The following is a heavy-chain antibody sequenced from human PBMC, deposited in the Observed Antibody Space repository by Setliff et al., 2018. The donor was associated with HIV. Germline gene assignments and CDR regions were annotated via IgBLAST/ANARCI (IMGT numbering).Heavy chain of an antibody. V-gene: IGHV3-53*01. CDR1: EFIDRSNY. D-gene: IGHD6-13*01. Sequence: LRLSCAASEFIDRSNYMSWVRQAPGKGLEWVSVIFIGGSTYYADSVRGRFTISRDNTKNTLYLQMNSLRAEDTAVYYCARATKTPYSSSWSIPGAFDIWGQGTMVTVSS. CDR3: ARATKTPYSSSWSIPGAFDI. J-gene: IGHJ3*02. CDR2: IFIGGST.